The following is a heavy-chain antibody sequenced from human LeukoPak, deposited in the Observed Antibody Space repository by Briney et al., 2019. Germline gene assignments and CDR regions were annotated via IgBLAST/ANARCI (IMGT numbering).Heavy chain of an antibody. Sequence: GGSLRLSCAASGFTFSSYSMHWVRQAPGKGLEWVAVISYDGSNKYYADSVKGRFTISRDNSKNTLYLQMNSLRAEDTAVYYCARAPGYSSSWYSNYYYYYMDVWGKGTTVTISS. V-gene: IGHV3-30*04. J-gene: IGHJ6*03. CDR2: ISYDGSNK. D-gene: IGHD6-13*01. CDR3: ARAPGYSSSWYSNYYYYYMDV. CDR1: GFTFSSYS.